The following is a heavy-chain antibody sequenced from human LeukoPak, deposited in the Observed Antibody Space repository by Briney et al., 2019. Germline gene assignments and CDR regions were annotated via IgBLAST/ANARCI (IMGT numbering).Heavy chain of an antibody. D-gene: IGHD5-12*01. CDR1: GYTFTSYG. V-gene: IGHV1-18*01. CDR3: ARDGSGYGSVFGNLDY. Sequence: ASVKVSCKASGYTFTSYGISWVRQAPGQGLEWMGWISAYNGNTNSAQKLQGRVTMTTDTSTSTAYMELRSLRSDDTAVYYCARDGSGYGSVFGNLDYWGQGTLVTVSS. CDR2: ISAYNGNT. J-gene: IGHJ4*02.